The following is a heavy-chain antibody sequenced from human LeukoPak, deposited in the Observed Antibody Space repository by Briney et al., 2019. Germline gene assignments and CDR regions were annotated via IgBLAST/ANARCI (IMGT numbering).Heavy chain of an antibody. CDR2: IKSKTDGGTT. CDR3: TTDPSPPYYYGSVGY. D-gene: IGHD3-10*01. J-gene: IGHJ4*02. CDR1: GFTFSNAW. V-gene: IGHV3-15*01. Sequence: PGGSLRLSXAASGFTFSNAWMSWVRQAPGKGLEWVGRIKSKTDGGTTDYAAPVKGRFTISRDDSKNTLYLQMNSLKTEDTAVYYCTTDPSPPYYYGSVGYWGPGTLVTVSS.